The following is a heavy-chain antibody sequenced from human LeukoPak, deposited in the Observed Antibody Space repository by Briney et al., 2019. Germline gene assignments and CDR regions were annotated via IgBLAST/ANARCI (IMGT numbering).Heavy chain of an antibody. Sequence: SETLSLTCAVYGGSFSGYYWSWIRQPPGKGLEWIGSIYYSGSTYYNPSLKSRVTISVDTSKNQFSLKLSSVTAADTAVYYCARERRWLQLRSFDYWGQGTLVTVSP. CDR2: IYYSGST. CDR3: ARERRWLQLRSFDY. CDR1: GGSFSGYY. V-gene: IGHV4-34*01. D-gene: IGHD5-24*01. J-gene: IGHJ4*02.